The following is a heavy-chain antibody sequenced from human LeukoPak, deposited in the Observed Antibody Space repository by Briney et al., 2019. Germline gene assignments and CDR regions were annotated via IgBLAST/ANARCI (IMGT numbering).Heavy chain of an antibody. D-gene: IGHD6-19*01. CDR2: INSDGSST. Sequence: PGGSLRLSCAASGFTFSSYWMHWVRQAPGKGLVWVSRINSDGSSTSYADSVKGRFTISRDNAKNTLYLQMNSLRAEDTAVYYCARDGRIAVAGPVAGASFTDYWGQGTLVTVSS. J-gene: IGHJ4*02. CDR1: GFTFSSYW. V-gene: IGHV3-74*01. CDR3: ARDGRIAVAGPVAGASFTDY.